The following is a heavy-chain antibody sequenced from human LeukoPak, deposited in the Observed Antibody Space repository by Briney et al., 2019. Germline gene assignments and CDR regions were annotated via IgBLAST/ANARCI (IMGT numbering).Heavy chain of an antibody. CDR2: IKQDGSEK. Sequence: GGSLRLSCAASEFTFSSYWMHWVRQAPGKGLEWVANIKQDGSEKYYVDSVKGRFTISRDNAKNSLYLQMNSLRAEDTAVYYCARALGGITIFGVVRYYYMDVWGKGTTVTVSS. CDR3: ARALGGITIFGVVRYYYMDV. V-gene: IGHV3-7*01. J-gene: IGHJ6*03. D-gene: IGHD3-3*01. CDR1: EFTFSSYW.